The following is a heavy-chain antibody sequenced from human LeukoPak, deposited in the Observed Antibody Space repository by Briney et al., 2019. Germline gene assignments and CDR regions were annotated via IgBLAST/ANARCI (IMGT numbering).Heavy chain of an antibody. D-gene: IGHD5-12*01. Sequence: SETLSLTCAVYGGSFSGYYWSWIRQPPGKGLEWIGEINHSGSTNYNPSLKSRVTISVDTSKNQFSLKLSSVTAADTAVYYCARGPKVVAVSWGQGTLVTVSS. CDR2: INHSGST. V-gene: IGHV4-34*01. J-gene: IGHJ5*02. CDR1: GGSFSGYY. CDR3: ARGPKVVAVS.